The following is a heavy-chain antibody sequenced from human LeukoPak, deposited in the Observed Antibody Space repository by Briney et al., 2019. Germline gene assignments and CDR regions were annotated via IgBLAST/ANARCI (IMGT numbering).Heavy chain of an antibody. CDR2: IYPGDSHT. Sequence: GESLKISCNGSGYTFSAYWSGWVRQLPGRGLEWMGIIYPGDSHTRYSPSFQGQVTISADKSISSAYLQWSSLKASDTAMYYCARLVRYCANNRCQWGYLDYWGQGTLVTISS. V-gene: IGHV5-51*01. J-gene: IGHJ4*02. CDR3: ARLVRYCANNRCQWGYLDY. CDR1: GYTFSAYW. D-gene: IGHD2-8*01.